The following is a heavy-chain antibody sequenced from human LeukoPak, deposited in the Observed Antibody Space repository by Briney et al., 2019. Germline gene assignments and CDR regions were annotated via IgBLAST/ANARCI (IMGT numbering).Heavy chain of an antibody. Sequence: GASVKVSCKASGYTFTSYDINWVRQAPGQGLEWMGRIIPILGIANYAQKFQGRVTITADKSTSTAYMELSSLRSEDTAVYYCASWKYDSSGYYPNYYYYYGMDVWGQGTTVTVSS. V-gene: IGHV1-69*04. CDR1: GYTFTSYD. CDR2: IIPILGIA. J-gene: IGHJ6*02. CDR3: ASWKYDSSGYYPNYYYYYGMDV. D-gene: IGHD3-22*01.